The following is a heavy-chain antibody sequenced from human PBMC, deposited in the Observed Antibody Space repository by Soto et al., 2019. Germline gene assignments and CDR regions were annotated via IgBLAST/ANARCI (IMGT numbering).Heavy chain of an antibody. CDR3: ARGWAVTTFDY. CDR2: INAGNGNT. Sequence: QVQLVQSGAEVKKPGASVKVSCKASGYTFTSYAMHWVRQAPGQRLEWMGWINAGNGNTKYSQKFQGRVTITRDTSASTAYMELSTLRSEDTAVYYCARGWAVTTFDYCGQGTLVTVSS. D-gene: IGHD4-17*01. J-gene: IGHJ4*02. V-gene: IGHV1-3*01. CDR1: GYTFTSYA.